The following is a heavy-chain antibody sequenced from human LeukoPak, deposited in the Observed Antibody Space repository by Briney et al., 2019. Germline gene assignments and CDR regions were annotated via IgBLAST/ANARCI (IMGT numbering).Heavy chain of an antibody. CDR3: VREVGRGNYYYMDV. J-gene: IGHJ6*03. CDR1: GDSISSSNW. V-gene: IGHV4-4*02. Sequence: TLSLPSAVSGDSISSSNWWSWVRQPPGKGLEWIGETYHSGSINYNPSLKSRVTISVDKSKNQFSLKLSSVTAADTAVYYCVREVGRGNYYYMDVWGKGTTVTVSS. CDR2: TYHSGSI. D-gene: IGHD3-16*01.